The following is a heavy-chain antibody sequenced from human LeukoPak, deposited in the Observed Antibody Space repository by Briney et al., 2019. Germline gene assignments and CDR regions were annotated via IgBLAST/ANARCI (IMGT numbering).Heavy chain of an antibody. D-gene: IGHD3-9*01. CDR1: GGSISSYY. CDR2: IYYSGST. Sequence: SETLSLTCTVSGGSISSYYWSWIRQPPGKGLEWIGYIYYSGSTNYIPSLKSRVTISVDTSKNQFSLKLSSVTAADTAVYYCARDYDILTGRDYWGQGTLVTVSS. J-gene: IGHJ4*02. CDR3: ARDYDILTGRDY. V-gene: IGHV4-59*01.